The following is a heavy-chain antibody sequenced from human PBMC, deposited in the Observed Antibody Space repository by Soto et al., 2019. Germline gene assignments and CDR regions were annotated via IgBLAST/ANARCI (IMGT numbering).Heavy chain of an antibody. Sequence: EVQLLESGGDLVQPGGSLRLSGAGSGFTFSRYAMNWVRQAPGKGLEWVSGISGSGGITKYADSVKGRFTSSRDNPGPTMDWEVHSRGVEDTAVYSGATRRMAAGAASSYSSGRAVWGQGTRVTVSS. J-gene: IGHJ6*02. CDR3: ATRRMAAGAASSYSSGRAV. CDR2: ISGSGGIT. D-gene: IGHD6-25*01. CDR1: GFTFSRYA. V-gene: IGHV3-23*01.